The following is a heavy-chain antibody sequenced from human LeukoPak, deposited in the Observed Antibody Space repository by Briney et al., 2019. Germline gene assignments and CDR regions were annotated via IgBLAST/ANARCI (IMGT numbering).Heavy chain of an antibody. J-gene: IGHJ4*02. CDR3: ARDYGYYYFEN. D-gene: IGHD4-17*01. CDR1: GGTFSTYA. Sequence: SVKVSCMASGGTFSTYAITWVRQAPGQGLEWMGGIIPIFDATNYAQKFQGRVTITADKSTNTAYMELSSLRSDDTAVYYCARDYGYYYFENWGQGTLVTVSS. V-gene: IGHV1-69*06. CDR2: IIPIFDAT.